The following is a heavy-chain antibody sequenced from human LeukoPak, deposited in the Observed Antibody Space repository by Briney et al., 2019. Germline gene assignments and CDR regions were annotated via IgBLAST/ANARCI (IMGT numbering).Heavy chain of an antibody. CDR2: MNPNSGNT. V-gene: IGHV1-8*01. CDR3: AVYCTNGVCYRRGAFDI. D-gene: IGHD2-8*01. J-gene: IGHJ3*02. CDR1: GYSFTSYA. Sequence: GASVKVSCKASGYSFTSYAMNWVRQAPGQGLEWMGWMNPNSGNTGYAQKFQGRVTMTRNTSISTAYMELSSLRSEDTAVYYCAVYCTNGVCYRRGAFDIWGQGTMVTVSS.